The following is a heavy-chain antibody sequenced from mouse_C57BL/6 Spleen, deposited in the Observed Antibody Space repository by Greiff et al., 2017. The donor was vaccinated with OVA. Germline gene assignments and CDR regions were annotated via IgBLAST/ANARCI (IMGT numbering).Heavy chain of an antibody. CDR1: GYSFTDYN. D-gene: IGHD1-1*01. CDR2: SNPNYGTT. J-gene: IGHJ1*03. CDR3: AREDYGSSDERYFDV. V-gene: IGHV1-39*01. Sequence: EVQLQQSGPELVKPGASVTISCKASGYSFTDYNMNWVKQSNGKSLEWIGVSNPNYGTTSYNQKFKGKATLTVDQSSSTAYMQLNSLTSEDSAVYYCAREDYGSSDERYFDVWGTGTTVTVSS.